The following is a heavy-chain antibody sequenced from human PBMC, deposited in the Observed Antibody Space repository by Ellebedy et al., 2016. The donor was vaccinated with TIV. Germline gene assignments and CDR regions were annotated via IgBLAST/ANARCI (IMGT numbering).Heavy chain of an antibody. J-gene: IGHJ4*02. CDR1: GGSISSYY. V-gene: IGHV4-4*07. CDR2: IYTSGST. Sequence: SETLSLXXTVSGGSISSYYWSWIRQPAGKGLEWIGRIYTSGSTNYNPSLKSRVTISVDTSKNQFSLKLSSVTAADTAVYYCARDEGMTTSDYWGQGTLVTVSS. D-gene: IGHD4-17*01. CDR3: ARDEGMTTSDY.